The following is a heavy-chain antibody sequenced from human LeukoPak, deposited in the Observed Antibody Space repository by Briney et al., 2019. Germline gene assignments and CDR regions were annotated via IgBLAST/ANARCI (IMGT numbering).Heavy chain of an antibody. CDR3: ARSLERDTAMVGRRDY. CDR1: GGSFSGYY. J-gene: IGHJ4*02. CDR2: INHSGST. Sequence: SETLSLTCAVYGGSFSGYYWSWIRQPPGEGLEWIGEINHSGSTNYNPSLKSRVTISVDTSKNQFSLKLSSVTAADTAVYYCARSLERDTAMVGRRDYWGQGTLVTVSS. V-gene: IGHV4-34*01. D-gene: IGHD5-18*01.